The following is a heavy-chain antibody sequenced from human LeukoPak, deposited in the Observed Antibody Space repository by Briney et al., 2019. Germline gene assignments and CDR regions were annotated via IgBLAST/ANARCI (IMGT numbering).Heavy chain of an antibody. CDR1: GFTFSTYW. V-gene: IGHV3-7*01. CDR3: ARNYHNDESGYRHFDS. J-gene: IGHJ4*02. D-gene: IGHD3-22*01. CDR2: IKQDGSEK. Sequence: PGGSLRLSCAGSGFTFSTYWMSWVRQAPGKGLEWVARIKQDGSEKFYVGSVKGRFDISRDNVKNSLSLQMNSLTAEDTAMYFCARNYHNDESGYRHFDSWGQGTLVTVSS.